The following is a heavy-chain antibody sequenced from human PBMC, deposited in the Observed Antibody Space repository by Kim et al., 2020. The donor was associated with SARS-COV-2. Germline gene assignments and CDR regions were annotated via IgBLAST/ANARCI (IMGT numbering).Heavy chain of an antibody. D-gene: IGHD4-4*01. Sequence: SETLSLTCTVSGGSISSYYWSWIRQHAGKGLEWIGRIYTSGSTNYNPSLKSRVTMSVDTSKNQFSLKLSSVTAADTAVYYCARDSVTTRVVENWFDPWGQGTLVTVSS. V-gene: IGHV4-4*07. CDR2: IYTSGST. J-gene: IGHJ5*02. CDR1: GGSISSYY. CDR3: ARDSVTTRVVENWFDP.